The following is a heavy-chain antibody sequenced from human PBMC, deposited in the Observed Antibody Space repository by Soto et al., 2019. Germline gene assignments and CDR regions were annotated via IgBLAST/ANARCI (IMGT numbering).Heavy chain of an antibody. V-gene: IGHV1-8*01. CDR3: ARGPTYYDSSGYAWYFDL. Sequence: QVQLVQSGAEVKKPGASVKVSCKASGYTFTSYDINWVRQATGQGLEWMGWMNPNSGNTGYAQKLQGKVTMTRNPSISTAYMELSSLRSEDTAVYYCARGPTYYDSSGYAWYFDLWGRGTLVTVSS. D-gene: IGHD3-22*01. J-gene: IGHJ2*01. CDR1: GYTFTSYD. CDR2: MNPNSGNT.